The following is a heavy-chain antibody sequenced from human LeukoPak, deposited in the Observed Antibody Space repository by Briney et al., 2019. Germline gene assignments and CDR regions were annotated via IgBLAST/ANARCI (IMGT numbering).Heavy chain of an antibody. CDR2: INAGNGNT. Sequence: ASVKVSCKASGYTFTSYAMHWVRQAPGQRLEWMGWINAGNGNTKYSQKFQGRVTITRDTSASTAYMELRSLRSDDTAVYYCARVFMITFGGVIENVDYWGQGTLVTVSS. J-gene: IGHJ4*02. D-gene: IGHD3-16*02. V-gene: IGHV1-3*01. CDR3: ARVFMITFGGVIENVDY. CDR1: GYTFTSYA.